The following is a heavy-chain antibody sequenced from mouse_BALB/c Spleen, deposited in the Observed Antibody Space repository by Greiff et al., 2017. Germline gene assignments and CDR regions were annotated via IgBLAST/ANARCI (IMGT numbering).Heavy chain of an antibody. V-gene: IGHV5-4*02. CDR1: GFTFSDYY. CDR3: AREGSYYFDY. CDR2: ISDGGSYT. Sequence: EVQGVESGGGLVKPGGSLKLSCAASGFTFSDYYMYWVRQTPEKRLEWVATISDGGSYTYYPDSVKGRFTISRDNAKNNLYLQMSSLKSEDTAMYYCAREGSYYFDYWGQGTTLTVSS. J-gene: IGHJ2*01.